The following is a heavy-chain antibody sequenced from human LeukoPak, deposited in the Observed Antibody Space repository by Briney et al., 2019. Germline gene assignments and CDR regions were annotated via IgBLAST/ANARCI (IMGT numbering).Heavy chain of an antibody. V-gene: IGHV3-30*03. D-gene: IGHD5-24*01. J-gene: IGHJ4*02. Sequence: GGSLRLSCAASGFTFSNYGMHWVRQAPGKGLEWVAVISYGGSNKYYADSMKGRFTISRDNSKNTLYLQMNSLRAEDTAIYYCAREDGYNPNQGFDYWGQGTLVTVSS. CDR1: GFTFSNYG. CDR2: ISYGGSNK. CDR3: AREDGYNPNQGFDY.